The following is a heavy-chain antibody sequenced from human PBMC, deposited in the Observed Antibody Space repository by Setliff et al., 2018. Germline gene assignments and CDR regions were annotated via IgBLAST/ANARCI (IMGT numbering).Heavy chain of an antibody. CDR3: ARVTLGLRMVDY. Sequence: GASVKVSCKASGYTFTSYGISWVRQAPGQGLEWMGWISAYNGNTNYAQKLQGRVTMTTDTSTSRAYMELRSLRSDETAVYYCARVTLGLRMVDYWGQGTLVTVSS. J-gene: IGHJ4*02. V-gene: IGHV1-18*01. D-gene: IGHD5-18*01. CDR2: ISAYNGNT. CDR1: GYTFTSYG.